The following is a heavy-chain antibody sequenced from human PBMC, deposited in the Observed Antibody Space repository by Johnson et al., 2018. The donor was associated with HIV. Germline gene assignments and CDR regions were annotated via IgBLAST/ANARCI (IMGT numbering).Heavy chain of an antibody. Sequence: MLLVVSGGGVVQPGRSLRLSCAVSGFTFSTYGMHWVRQGPGKGLEWVSGINWNRGSTGYADSVKGRFTISRDNAKNSLYLQMSSLRAEDTALYYCAKDRAVARWDAFDIWGQGTMVTVSS. V-gene: IGHV3-20*04. CDR2: INWNRGST. J-gene: IGHJ3*02. CDR3: AKDRAVARWDAFDI. D-gene: IGHD6-19*01. CDR1: GFTFSTYG.